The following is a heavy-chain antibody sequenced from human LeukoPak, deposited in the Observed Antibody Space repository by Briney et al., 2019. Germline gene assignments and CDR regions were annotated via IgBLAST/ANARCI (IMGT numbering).Heavy chain of an antibody. V-gene: IGHV4-59*01. D-gene: IGHD6-6*01. CDR1: GDSINSYY. CDR3: ARDLGYSSSSGNFDY. Sequence: PSETLSLTCSVSGDSINSYYWSWIRQPPGKGLEWIGRIHYSGKTKYNPSLKSRVTISVDMSKNQFSLKLSSVTAAGTAVYYCARDLGYSSSSGNFDYWGQGTLVTVSS. J-gene: IGHJ4*02. CDR2: IHYSGKT.